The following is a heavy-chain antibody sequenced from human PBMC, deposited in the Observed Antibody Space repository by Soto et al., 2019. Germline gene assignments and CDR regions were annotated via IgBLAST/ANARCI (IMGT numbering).Heavy chain of an antibody. D-gene: IGHD3-22*01. Sequence: EVHLLESGGALVQPGGSLRLSCAASGFTFSNYAMNWVRQAPGKGREWVSAISGSGGSTYYADSVKGRFTISRDNSKNTLYLQMNSLGAEDTAVYYCAKSPYNYDSSGYHRGYNWFDPWGQGTLVTVSS. V-gene: IGHV3-23*01. CDR2: ISGSGGST. CDR1: GFTFSNYA. J-gene: IGHJ5*02. CDR3: AKSPYNYDSSGYHRGYNWFDP.